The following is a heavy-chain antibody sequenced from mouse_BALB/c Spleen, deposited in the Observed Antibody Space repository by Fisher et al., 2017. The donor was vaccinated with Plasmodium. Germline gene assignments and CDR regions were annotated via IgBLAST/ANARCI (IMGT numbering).Heavy chain of an antibody. V-gene: IGHV1-20*01. D-gene: IGHD3-3*01. CDR3: AKGDHGAMDY. Sequence: KFKGKATVTVDKSSSTAHMELLSLTSEDSAVYYCAKGDHGAMDYWGQGTSVTVSS. J-gene: IGHJ4*01.